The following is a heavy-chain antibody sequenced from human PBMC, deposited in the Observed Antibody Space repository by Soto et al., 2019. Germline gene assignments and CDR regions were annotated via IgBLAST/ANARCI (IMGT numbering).Heavy chain of an antibody. D-gene: IGHD2-15*01. J-gene: IGHJ6*02. CDR3: ASWLKGPDIGNYYYGMDV. CDR1: GGAFSDYA. V-gene: IGHV1-69*12. CDR2: IMPIFRAP. Sequence: QVQLVQSGAEVKKPGSSVKVSCKASGGAFSDYAFSWVRQAPGQGLEWLGGIMPIFRAPDYTQKFQGRVTMTGDEFTRTAYREMNSLRSEDTAVDYGASWLKGPDIGNYYYGMDVWGQGTTVTVS.